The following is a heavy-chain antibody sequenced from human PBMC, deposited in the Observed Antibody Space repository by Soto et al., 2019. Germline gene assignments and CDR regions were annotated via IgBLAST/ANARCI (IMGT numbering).Heavy chain of an antibody. CDR1: GGSISSDGYY. D-gene: IGHD1-26*01. J-gene: IGHJ4*02. CDR3: ARGQSGSHVTDY. Sequence: SETLSLTCTVSGGSISSDGYYWTWIRQHPGKGLEWIGYIYYSGSTYYNPSLKSRITISVDTSKNQLSLKLSSVTAADTAVYYCARGQSGSHVTDYWGQGTLVTVSS. V-gene: IGHV4-31*03. CDR2: IYYSGST.